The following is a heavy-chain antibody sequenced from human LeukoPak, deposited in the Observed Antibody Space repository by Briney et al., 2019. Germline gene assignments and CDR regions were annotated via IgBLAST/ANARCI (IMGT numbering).Heavy chain of an antibody. Sequence: SGGSLRLSCAASGFTFSSYGMHWVRQAPGKGLEWVAVISYDGSNKYYADSVKGRFTISRDNSKNTLYLQMNSLRAEDTAVYYCAKDQVLRFLEWGLDPWGQGTLVTVSS. J-gene: IGHJ5*02. CDR1: GFTFSSYG. CDR3: AKDQVLRFLEWGLDP. D-gene: IGHD3-3*01. CDR2: ISYDGSNK. V-gene: IGHV3-30*18.